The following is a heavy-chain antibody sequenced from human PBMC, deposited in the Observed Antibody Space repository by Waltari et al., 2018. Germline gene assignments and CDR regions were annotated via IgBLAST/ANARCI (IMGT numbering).Heavy chain of an antibody. V-gene: IGHV3-7*01. J-gene: IGHJ4*02. D-gene: IGHD1-26*01. CDR1: GFTFEDYA. CDR3: ARDRRATAKFDY. Sequence: EVQLVASGGGLVQPGRSLRLSCAASGFTFEDYAMHWVRQAPGKGLEWVANIKQDGSEKYYVDSVKGRFTISRDNAKNSLYLQMNSLRAEDTAVYYCARDRRATAKFDYWGQGTLVTVSS. CDR2: IKQDGSEK.